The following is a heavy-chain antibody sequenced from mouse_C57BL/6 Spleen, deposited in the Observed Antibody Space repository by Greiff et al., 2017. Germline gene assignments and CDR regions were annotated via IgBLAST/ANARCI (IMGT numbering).Heavy chain of an antibody. CDR3: VRSSYGNYDFDY. J-gene: IGHJ2*01. V-gene: IGHV1-80*01. CDR2: IYPGDGDT. CDR1: GYAFSSYW. Sequence: LQQSGASVKISCKASGYAFSSYWMNWVKQRPGKGLEWMGKIYPGDGDTNYNGKFKGKATLTADKSSSTAYMQLSSLTSEDSAVYSCVRSSYGNYDFDYWGQGTTLTVSS. D-gene: IGHD2-1*01.